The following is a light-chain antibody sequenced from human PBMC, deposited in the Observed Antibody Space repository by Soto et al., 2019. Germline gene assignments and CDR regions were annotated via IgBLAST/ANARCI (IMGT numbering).Light chain of an antibody. CDR1: SSDVGDYNY. CDR3: SSYTSTNTLV. CDR2: GVS. Sequence: QCALTQPASVSGSPGQSITISCTGTSSDVGDYNYVSWYQQHPGKAPKLIIYGVSNRPSGISNRFSGSKSGNTASLTISGLQAEDEADYYCSSYTSTNTLVFGGGTKLTVL. J-gene: IGLJ2*01. V-gene: IGLV2-14*01.